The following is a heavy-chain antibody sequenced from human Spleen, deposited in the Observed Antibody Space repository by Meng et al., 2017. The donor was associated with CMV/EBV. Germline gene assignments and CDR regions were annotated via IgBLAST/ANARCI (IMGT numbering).Heavy chain of an antibody. D-gene: IGHD2-2*01. V-gene: IGHV6-1*01. CDR1: GDXFSSNSAA. CDR2: TYYRSKWYN. Sequence: QVQLQQSGPGLVKPSXXLSLTXAISGDXFSSNSAAWNWIRQSPSRGLEWLGRTYYRSKWYNDYAVSVKSRITINPDTSKNQFSLQLNSVTPEDTAVYYCARGRYCTSSSCYNWFDPWGQGTLVTVSS. J-gene: IGHJ5*02. CDR3: ARGRYCTSSSCYNWFDP.